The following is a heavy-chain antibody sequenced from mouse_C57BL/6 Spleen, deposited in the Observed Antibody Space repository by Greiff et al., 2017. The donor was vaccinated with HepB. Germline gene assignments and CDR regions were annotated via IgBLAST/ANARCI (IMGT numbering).Heavy chain of an antibody. Sequence: QVQLKQPGAELVRPGTSVKLSCKASGYTFTSYWMHWVKQRPGQGLEWIGVIDPSDSYTNYNQKFKGKATLTVDTSSSTAYMQLSSLTSEDSAVYYCARSYGSDYWGQGTTLTVSS. V-gene: IGHV1-59*01. CDR1: GYTFTSYW. J-gene: IGHJ2*01. CDR3: ARSYGSDY. D-gene: IGHD1-1*01. CDR2: IDPSDSYT.